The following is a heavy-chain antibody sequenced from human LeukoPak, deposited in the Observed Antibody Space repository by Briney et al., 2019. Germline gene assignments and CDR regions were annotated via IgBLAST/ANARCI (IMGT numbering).Heavy chain of an antibody. CDR2: IDCDGRNI. Sequence: GGSLRLSCVASGFTFSSYWMHWVRQAPRKGLVWVSRIDCDGRNINYADSVRGRFTISRDNAKNTLYLQMNSLRAEDTAVYYCARRGYSYAPDAFDIWGQGTMVTVSS. CDR1: GFTFSSYW. V-gene: IGHV3-74*01. CDR3: ARRGYSYAPDAFDI. J-gene: IGHJ3*02. D-gene: IGHD5-18*01.